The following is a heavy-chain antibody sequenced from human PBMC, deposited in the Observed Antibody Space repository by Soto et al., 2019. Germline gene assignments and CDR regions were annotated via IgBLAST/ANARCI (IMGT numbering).Heavy chain of an antibody. V-gene: IGHV1-18*01. Sequence: QVQLVQSGAEVKKPGASVKVSCKASGYTFTSYGISWVRQAPGQGLEWMGWISAFNGNTYYAQQLQGRVTMTKDTSTSTAYMSLRSLRSNDTAVYYCARNCDRSGIESHYSCCGQGGMVTVSS. J-gene: IGHJ4*02. CDR2: ISAFNGNT. D-gene: IGHD3-22*01. CDR1: GYTFTSYG. CDR3: ARNCDRSGIESHYSC.